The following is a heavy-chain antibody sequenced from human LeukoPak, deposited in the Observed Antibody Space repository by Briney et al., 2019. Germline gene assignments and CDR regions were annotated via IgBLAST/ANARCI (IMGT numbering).Heavy chain of an antibody. J-gene: IGHJ2*01. D-gene: IGHD3-10*01. CDR1: GGSISSYY. CDR2: IYYSGST. V-gene: IGHV4-59*01. Sequence: SETLSLTCTVSGGSISSYYWSWIRQPPGKGLEWIGYIYYSGSTNSNPSLKSRVTLLVDTSKNQFSLKLSSVTAADTAVYCCARYGPHYYFDLWGRGTLVTVSS. CDR3: ARYGPHYYFDL.